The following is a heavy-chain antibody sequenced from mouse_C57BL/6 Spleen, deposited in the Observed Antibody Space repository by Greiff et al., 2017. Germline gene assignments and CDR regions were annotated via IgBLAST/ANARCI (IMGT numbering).Heavy chain of an antibody. V-gene: IGHV1-53*01. J-gene: IGHJ4*01. CDR3: ARDDSYAMDY. Sequence: QVHVKQSGTELVKPGASVKLSCKASGYTFTSYWMHWVKQRPGQGLEWIGNINPSNGGTNYNEKFKSKATLTVDKSSSTAYMQLSSLTSEDSAVYYCARDDSYAMDYWGQGTSVTVSS. CDR1: GYTFTSYW. CDR2: INPSNGGT.